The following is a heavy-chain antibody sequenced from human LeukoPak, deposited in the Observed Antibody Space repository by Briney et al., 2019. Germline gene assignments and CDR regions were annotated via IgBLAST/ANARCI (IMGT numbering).Heavy chain of an antibody. CDR3: TRGRAAGD. Sequence: GASVKVSCKASGYTFTSYDINWVRQATGQGLEWMGWMNANSGDTGYAQNFQGRVTMTRNTSISTAYMELTSLTSEDTAIYYCTRGRAAGDWGQGTLVTVSS. CDR1: GYTFTSYD. J-gene: IGHJ4*02. CDR2: MNANSGDT. D-gene: IGHD6-19*01. V-gene: IGHV1-8*01.